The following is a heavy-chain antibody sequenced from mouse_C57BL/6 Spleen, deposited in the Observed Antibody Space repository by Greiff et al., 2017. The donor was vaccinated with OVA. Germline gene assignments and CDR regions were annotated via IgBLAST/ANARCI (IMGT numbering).Heavy chain of an antibody. J-gene: IGHJ4*01. V-gene: IGHV1-78*01. Sequence: LQESDAELVKPGASVKISCKVSGYTFTDHTIHWMKQRPEQGLEWIGYIYPRDGSTKYNEKFKGKATLTADKSSSTAYMQLNSLTSEDSAVYFCAREGDYYGSSYVGAMDYWGQGTSVTVSS. CDR3: AREGDYYGSSYVGAMDY. CDR1: GYTFTDHT. D-gene: IGHD1-1*01. CDR2: IYPRDGST.